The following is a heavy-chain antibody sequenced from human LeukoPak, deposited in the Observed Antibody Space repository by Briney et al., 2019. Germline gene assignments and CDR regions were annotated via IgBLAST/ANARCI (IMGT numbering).Heavy chain of an antibody. Sequence: SQTLSLTCTVSGGSISSGDYYWSWIRQPPGKGLEWIGEINHSGSTNYNPSLKSRVTISVDASKNQFSLKLSSVTAADTAVYYCARAVVRGTFDYWGQGTLVTVSS. CDR3: ARAVVRGTFDY. V-gene: IGHV4-30-4*08. D-gene: IGHD3-10*01. CDR1: GGSISSGDYY. J-gene: IGHJ4*02. CDR2: INHSGST.